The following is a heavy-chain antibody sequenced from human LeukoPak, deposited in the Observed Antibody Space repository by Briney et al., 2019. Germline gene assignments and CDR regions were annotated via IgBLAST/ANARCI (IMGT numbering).Heavy chain of an antibody. Sequence: GGSLRLSCAASGFISSTSWMHRVRQAPGKGLVWVSRINTDGSITTYADSVKGRFTISRDNAENTVYLQMNSLRAEDTAVYYCVRSLGAYSYWGHGTLVTVSS. CDR1: GFISSTSW. D-gene: IGHD2-15*01. V-gene: IGHV3-74*01. CDR2: INTDGSIT. CDR3: VRSLGAYSY. J-gene: IGHJ4*01.